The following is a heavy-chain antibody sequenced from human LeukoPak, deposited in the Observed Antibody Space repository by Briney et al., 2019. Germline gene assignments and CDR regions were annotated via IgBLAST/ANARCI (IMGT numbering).Heavy chain of an antibody. V-gene: IGHV1-69*13. D-gene: IGHD1-14*01. CDR1: GGTFSSYA. CDR2: IIPIFGTA. J-gene: IGHJ4*02. Sequence: GASVKVSCKASGGTFSSYAISWVRQSPGQGLEWMGGIIPIFGTANYAQKFQCRVTITADESTSTAYMELSSLRSEDTAVYYCARDLLTNAPNAYWGQGTLVTVSS. CDR3: ARDLLTNAPNAY.